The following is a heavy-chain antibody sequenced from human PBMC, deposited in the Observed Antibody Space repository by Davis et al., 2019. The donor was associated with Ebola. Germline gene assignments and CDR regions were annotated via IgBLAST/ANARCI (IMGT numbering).Heavy chain of an antibody. V-gene: IGHV3-30-3*01. D-gene: IGHD2-15*01. CDR3: VRGRGYCNGGSCYLDV. CDR2: ISYDGSNK. J-gene: IGHJ6*02. CDR1: GFTFSSYA. Sequence: GGSLRLSCAASGFTFSSYAMHWVRQAPGKGLEWVAVISYDGSNKYYADSVKGRFTISRDNAKNSLFLQMNSLRDEDTAVYYCVRGRGYCNGGSCYLDVWGQGTTVTVSS.